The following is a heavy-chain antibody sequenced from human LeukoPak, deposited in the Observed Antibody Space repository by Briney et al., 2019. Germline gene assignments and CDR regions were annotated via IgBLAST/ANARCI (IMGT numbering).Heavy chain of an antibody. V-gene: IGHV1-18*01. CDR2: ISAYNGNT. CDR3: ARDSPDGSGTYYNDSPDY. Sequence: GASVKVSCKASGYTFSSYGISWVRQAPGQGLEWMGWISAYNGNTNYRQKLQCRVTMTTDTSTSTAYMDLRSLRSDDTAIYYCARDSPDGSGTYYNDSPDYWGQGTLVTVSS. D-gene: IGHD3-10*01. J-gene: IGHJ4*02. CDR1: GYTFSSYG.